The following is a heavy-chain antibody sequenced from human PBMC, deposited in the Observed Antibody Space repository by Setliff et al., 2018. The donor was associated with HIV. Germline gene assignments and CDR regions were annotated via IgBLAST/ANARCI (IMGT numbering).Heavy chain of an antibody. CDR1: GGSMSSGSYF. CDR3: AREGPRGDGYNPAAFDP. D-gene: IGHD5-12*01. Sequence: SETLSLTCTVSGGSMSSGSYFWSWIRQPAGKGLEWIGRIYPSGSTIYSSGTTHYNPSLKSRVTISVDTSKNKFSLKLSSVTAADTAVYYCAREGPRGDGYNPAAFDPWGQGTLVTVSS. V-gene: IGHV4-61*02. J-gene: IGHJ5*02. CDR2: IYPSGST.